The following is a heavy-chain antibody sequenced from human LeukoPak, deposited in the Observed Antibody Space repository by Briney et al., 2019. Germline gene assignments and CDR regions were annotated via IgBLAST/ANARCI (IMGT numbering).Heavy chain of an antibody. CDR3: AKAKYDYGDRNWFDP. D-gene: IGHD4-17*01. CDR2: FSCSGST. Sequence: SETLSLTCSVSGGSISSCTYSWGWIRQPPGKGLEWIGSFSCSGSTYYNPSLKSRVTISVDTSKSQFSLYVDSVTAADTAVYYCAKAKYDYGDRNWFDPWGQGTLVTVSS. CDR1: GGSISSCTYS. J-gene: IGHJ5*02. V-gene: IGHV4-39*07.